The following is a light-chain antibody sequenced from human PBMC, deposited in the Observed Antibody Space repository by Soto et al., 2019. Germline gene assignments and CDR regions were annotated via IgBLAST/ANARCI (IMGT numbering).Light chain of an antibody. CDR1: SGHSSYI. J-gene: IGLJ1*01. CDR2: LEGSGSY. CDR3: ETWDSNTRV. Sequence: QPVLTQSSSASASLGSSVKLTCTLSSGHSSYIIAWHQQQPGKAPRYLMKLEGSGSYNKGSGVPDRFSGSSSGADRYLTISTIQFEDEADYYCETWDSNTRVFGTGTKVTVL. V-gene: IGLV4-60*02.